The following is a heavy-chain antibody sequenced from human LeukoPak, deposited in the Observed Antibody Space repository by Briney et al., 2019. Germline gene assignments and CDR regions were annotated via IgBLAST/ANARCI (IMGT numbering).Heavy chain of an antibody. Sequence: SVKVSCKASGYTFTSYDISWVRQAPGQGLEWMGRIIPILGIANYAQKFQGRVTITADKSTSTAYMELSSLRSEDTAVYYCARGIYGDYVRYYFDYWGQGTLVTVSS. CDR1: GYTFTSYD. V-gene: IGHV1-69*04. CDR2: IIPILGIA. CDR3: ARGIYGDYVRYYFDY. D-gene: IGHD4-17*01. J-gene: IGHJ4*02.